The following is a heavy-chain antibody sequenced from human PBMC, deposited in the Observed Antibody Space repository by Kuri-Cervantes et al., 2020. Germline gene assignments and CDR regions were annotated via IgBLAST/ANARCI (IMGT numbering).Heavy chain of an antibody. CDR3: ASSRCSGSCPFDY. D-gene: IGHD1-26*01. CDR1: GYTFTSYD. CDR2: MNPNSGNT. J-gene: IGHJ4*02. Sequence: ASVKVSCKASGYTFTSYDINWVRQATGQGLEWMGWMNPNSGNTGYAQKFQGWVTMTRDTSINTAYMELNSLRAEDTAVYYCASSRCSGSCPFDYWGQGTLVTVSS. V-gene: IGHV1-8*01.